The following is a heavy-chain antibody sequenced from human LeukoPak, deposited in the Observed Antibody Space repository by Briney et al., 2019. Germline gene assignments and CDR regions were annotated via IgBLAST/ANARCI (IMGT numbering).Heavy chain of an antibody. CDR1: GFTFSDYY. J-gene: IGHJ4*02. Sequence: GGSLRLSCAASGFTFSDYYMSWVRRAPGKGLEWVSTVIGSGSSTYYADSVKGRFTISRDNSKSTLYLHMDSLRAEDTALYYCAKDLRCTDGSCKYFKSWGQGTLVTVSS. D-gene: IGHD2-15*01. CDR2: VIGSGSST. CDR3: AKDLRCTDGSCKYFKS. V-gene: IGHV3-23*01.